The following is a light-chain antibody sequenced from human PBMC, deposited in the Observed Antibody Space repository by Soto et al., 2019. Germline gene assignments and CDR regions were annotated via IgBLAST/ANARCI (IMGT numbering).Light chain of an antibody. V-gene: IGKV3-11*01. CDR1: QSVSSY. CDR3: QQFNNYPVT. CDR2: AAS. Sequence: EIVLTQSPATLSLSPGERATLSCRASQSVSSYLAWYQQKPGQAPRLLIYAASSRATGSPDRFSGGGSGTDFTLTISRLEPEDFAVYYCQQFNNYPVTFGQGTRLEI. J-gene: IGKJ5*01.